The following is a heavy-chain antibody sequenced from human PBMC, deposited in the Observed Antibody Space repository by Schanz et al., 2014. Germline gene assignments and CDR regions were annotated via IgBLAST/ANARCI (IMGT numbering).Heavy chain of an antibody. J-gene: IGHJ3*02. Sequence: QVQLQESGPGLVKPSDTLSLTCAVSGYSINTSDWWGWIRQPPGKGLEWIGYIYYSGSTYYNPSLKSRVTMSVDPSKNQFSLKLSSVTAVDTAVYYCASKGLTTDAFDIWGQGTMVTVSS. CDR3: ASKGLTTDAFDI. CDR2: IYYSGST. V-gene: IGHV4-28*07. CDR1: GYSINTSDW. D-gene: IGHD2-8*01.